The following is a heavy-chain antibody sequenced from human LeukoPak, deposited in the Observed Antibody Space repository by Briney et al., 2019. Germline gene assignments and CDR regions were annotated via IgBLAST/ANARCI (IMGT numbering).Heavy chain of an antibody. J-gene: IGHJ3*02. Sequence: SETLSLTCTVSGGSTGYSGHYWAWIRQPPGKGLEWIGEINHSGSTNYNPSLKSRVTISVDTSKNQFSLKLSSVTAADTAVYYCAGDTSVTMIRGSVFDIWGQGTMVTVSS. CDR3: AGDTSVTMIRGSVFDI. V-gene: IGHV4-34*01. D-gene: IGHD3-22*01. CDR2: INHSGST. CDR1: GGSTGYSGHY.